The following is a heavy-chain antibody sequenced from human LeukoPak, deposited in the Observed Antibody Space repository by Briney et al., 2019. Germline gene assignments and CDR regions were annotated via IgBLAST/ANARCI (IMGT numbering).Heavy chain of an antibody. CDR1: GFTLRTYW. CDR2: ISSDGSIT. Sequence: PGGSLRLSCAASGFTLRTYWMHWVRQAPGKRLVWVSRISSDGSITTYADSVKGRFAISRDDAKNTLYLHMNSLRVEDSAVYYCASDIGDWGQGTLVTVSS. CDR3: ASDIGD. J-gene: IGHJ4*02. V-gene: IGHV3-74*01. D-gene: IGHD3-10*01.